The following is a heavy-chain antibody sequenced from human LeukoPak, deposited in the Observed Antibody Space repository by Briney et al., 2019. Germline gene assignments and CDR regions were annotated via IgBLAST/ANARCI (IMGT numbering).Heavy chain of an antibody. CDR3: ARGPFFWSGYKTLDY. J-gene: IGHJ4*02. CDR2: INHSGST. CDR1: GGSFSGYY. Sequence: SETLSLTCAVSGGSFSGYYWSWIRQPPGKGLEWIGEINHSGSTNYNPSLKSRVTISVDTSKNQFSLKLSSVTAADTAVYYCARGPFFWSGYKTLDYWGQGTLVTVSS. D-gene: IGHD3-3*01. V-gene: IGHV4-34*01.